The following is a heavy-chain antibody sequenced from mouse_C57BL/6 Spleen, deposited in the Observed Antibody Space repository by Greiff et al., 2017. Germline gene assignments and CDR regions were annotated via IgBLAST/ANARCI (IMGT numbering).Heavy chain of an antibody. D-gene: IGHD2-10*02. J-gene: IGHJ2*01. CDR1: GYSFTGYF. V-gene: IGHV1-20*01. CDR2: INPYNGDT. CDR3: AREYGNPYCDY. Sequence: VQLQQSGPELVKPGDSVKISCKASGYSFTGYFMNWVMQSHGKSLEWIGRINPYNGDTFYNQKFKVKATLTVDKSSSTAHMELRSLTSEDSAVYYCAREYGNPYCDYWGQGTTLTVSS.